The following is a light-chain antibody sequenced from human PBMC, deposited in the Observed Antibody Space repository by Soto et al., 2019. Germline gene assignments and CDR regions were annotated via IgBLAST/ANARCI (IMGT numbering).Light chain of an antibody. CDR3: QSYDSSLSGWV. J-gene: IGLJ3*02. Sequence: QYVLTQPPSVSGAPGQRVTISCTRSSFNIGAGYDVHWYQQLPGTAPKLLIYGNSNRPSGVPDRFSGSKSGTSASLAITGLQAEDEADYYCQSYDSSLSGWVFGGGTKLTV. CDR1: SFNIGAGYD. V-gene: IGLV1-40*01. CDR2: GNS.